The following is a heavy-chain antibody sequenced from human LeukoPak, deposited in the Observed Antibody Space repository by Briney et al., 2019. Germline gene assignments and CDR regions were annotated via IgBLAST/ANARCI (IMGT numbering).Heavy chain of an antibody. Sequence: GGSLRLSCSASGFTFRTYGMHWVRQAPGKGLEWVTFIRYDGSDKFYADSVRGRFTISRDNSKNTLFLQLNSLRVEDTAVYYCAKRADYYDSSRALYDAFDLWGQGTMVTVSS. CDR3: AKRADYYDSSRALYDAFDL. CDR2: IRYDGSDK. D-gene: IGHD3-16*01. J-gene: IGHJ3*01. CDR1: GFTFRTYG. V-gene: IGHV3-30*02.